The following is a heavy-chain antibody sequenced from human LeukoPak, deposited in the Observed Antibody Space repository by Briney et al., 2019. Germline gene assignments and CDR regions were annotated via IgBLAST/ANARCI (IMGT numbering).Heavy chain of an antibody. CDR1: GFTFSNYA. Sequence: GGSLRLSCAASGFTFSNYAMHWVRQAPRKGLEWVAVISYDGHYKYYADYVKGRFTISRDNSRNTLYLQMNSLRGEDTAVYYCARDHAADIVATGEDYWGQGTLVTVSS. CDR2: ISYDGHYK. CDR3: ARDHAADIVATGEDY. V-gene: IGHV3-30-3*01. D-gene: IGHD5-12*01. J-gene: IGHJ4*02.